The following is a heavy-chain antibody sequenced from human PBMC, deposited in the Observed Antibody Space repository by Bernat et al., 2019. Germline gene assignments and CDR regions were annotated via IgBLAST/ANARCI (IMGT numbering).Heavy chain of an antibody. CDR3: ARHVSIGLVHDAFDI. D-gene: IGHD6-19*01. Sequence: QVQLQESGPGLVKPSETLSLTCTVSGGSISSYYWSWIRQPPGKGLEWIGYIYYSGSTNYNPSLKSRVTISVDTSKNQFSLKLSSVTAADTAVYYCARHVSIGLVHDAFDIWGQGTMVTVSS. CDR2: IYYSGST. V-gene: IGHV4-59*08. CDR1: GGSISSYY. J-gene: IGHJ3*02.